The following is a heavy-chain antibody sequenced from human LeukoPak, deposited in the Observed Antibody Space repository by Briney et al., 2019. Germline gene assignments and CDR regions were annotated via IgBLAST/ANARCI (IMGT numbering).Heavy chain of an antibody. CDR1: GFTFSSYC. Sequence: PGGSLRLSCAASGFTFSSYCMNWVRQAPGKGLEWVSSISSSSSYTYYADSVKGRFTISRDNAKNSLYLQMNSLRAEDTAVYYCARLRHDFWAPTPFVYYGRDVWGQGTAVTVSS. V-gene: IGHV3-21*01. CDR3: ARLRHDFWAPTPFVYYGRDV. J-gene: IGHJ6*02. CDR2: ISSSSSYT. D-gene: IGHD3-3*01.